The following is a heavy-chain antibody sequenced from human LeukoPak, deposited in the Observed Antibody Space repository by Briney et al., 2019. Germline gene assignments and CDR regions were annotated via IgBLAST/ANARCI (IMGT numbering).Heavy chain of an antibody. V-gene: IGHV1-69-2*01. J-gene: IGHJ4*02. D-gene: IGHD1-26*01. Sequence: GASVKVSCKASGYTFTDYYMHWVQQAPGKGLEWMGRVDPEDGETIHAEKFQGRVTITADTSTDTAYMELSSLRSEDTAVYYCATVHSGSYVIDYWGQGTLVTVSS. CDR1: GYTFTDYY. CDR2: VDPEDGET. CDR3: ATVHSGSYVIDY.